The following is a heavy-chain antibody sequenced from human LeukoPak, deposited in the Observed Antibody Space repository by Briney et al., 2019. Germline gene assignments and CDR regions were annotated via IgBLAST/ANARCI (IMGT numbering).Heavy chain of an antibody. Sequence: SETLSLTCAVSGGSISSGGYSWSWIRQPPGKGLEWIGYIYHSGSTYYNPSLKSRVTISVDTSKNQFSLKLSSVTAADTAVYYCARYYDFWSLDYWGQGTLVTVSS. CDR1: GGSISSGGYS. V-gene: IGHV4-30-2*02. J-gene: IGHJ4*02. D-gene: IGHD3-3*01. CDR2: IYHSGST. CDR3: ARYYDFWSLDY.